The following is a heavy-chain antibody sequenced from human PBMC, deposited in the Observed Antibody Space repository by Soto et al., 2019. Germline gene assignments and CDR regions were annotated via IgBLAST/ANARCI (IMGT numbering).Heavy chain of an antibody. CDR2: IYHTGST. D-gene: IGHD6-13*01. CDR1: GYSISNGYY. CDR3: ARRHSSNWYGLDY. Sequence: SETLSLTCAVSGYSISNGYYWDWIRQPPGKGLEWIGSIYHTGSTYYNPSLKSRVTISVDTSKNQFSLKLSSVTAADTAVYYCARRHSSNWYGLDYWGQGTLVTVSS. V-gene: IGHV4-38-2*01. J-gene: IGHJ4*02.